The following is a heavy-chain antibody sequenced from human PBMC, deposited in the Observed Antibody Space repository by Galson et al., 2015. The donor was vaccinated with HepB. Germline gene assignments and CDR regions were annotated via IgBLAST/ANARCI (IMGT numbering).Heavy chain of an antibody. D-gene: IGHD2-15*01. CDR3: ARTPRFVVVVAATPFAFDI. CDR2: ISSSSSYT. J-gene: IGHJ3*02. V-gene: IGHV3-11*06. Sequence: SLRLSCAASGFTFSDYYMSWIRQAPGKGLEWVSYISSSSSYTNYADSVKGRFTISRDNAKNSLYLQMNSLRAEDTAVYYCARTPRFVVVVAATPFAFDIWGQGTMVTVSS. CDR1: GFTFSDYY.